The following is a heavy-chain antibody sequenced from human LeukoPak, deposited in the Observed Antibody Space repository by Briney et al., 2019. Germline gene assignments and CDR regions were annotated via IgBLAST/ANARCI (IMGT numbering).Heavy chain of an antibody. J-gene: IGHJ4*02. Sequence: GGSLRLSCAASGFTFSSYSMSWVRQAPRKGLEWVSGMSGSGGTSYYADSVKGRFTISRDNSKNTLYLQMNGLRAEDTAIYYCAHPYTSGWYYFDSWGQGTLVTVSS. V-gene: IGHV3-23*01. CDR2: MSGSGGTS. CDR1: GFTFSSYS. D-gene: IGHD6-19*01. CDR3: AHPYTSGWYYFDS.